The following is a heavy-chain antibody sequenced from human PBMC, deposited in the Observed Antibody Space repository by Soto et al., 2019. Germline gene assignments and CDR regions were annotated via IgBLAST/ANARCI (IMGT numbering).Heavy chain of an antibody. CDR3: ARIRNYYDSSGYYFDY. J-gene: IGHJ4*02. Sequence: VESLKISCKGSGYSFTSYWIGWVRQMPGKGLEWMGIIYPGDSDTRYSPSFQGQVTISADKSISTAYLQWSSLKASDTAMYYCARIRNYYDSSGYYFDYWGQGTLVTVSS. D-gene: IGHD3-22*01. CDR1: GYSFTSYW. CDR2: IYPGDSDT. V-gene: IGHV5-51*01.